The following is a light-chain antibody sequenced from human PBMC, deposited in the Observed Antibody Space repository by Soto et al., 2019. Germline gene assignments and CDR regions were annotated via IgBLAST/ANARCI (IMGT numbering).Light chain of an antibody. CDR1: QSLTSY. CDR2: GTS. V-gene: IGKV3-20*01. Sequence: EIVMTQSPATLSVSPGETATLSCRASQSLTSYLAWYQQKPDQAPRLLIYGTSSRATGIPDRFSGSGSGTDFTLTISRLEPEDFAVFYCQQYGSSITFGQGTRLEI. CDR3: QQYGSSIT. J-gene: IGKJ5*01.